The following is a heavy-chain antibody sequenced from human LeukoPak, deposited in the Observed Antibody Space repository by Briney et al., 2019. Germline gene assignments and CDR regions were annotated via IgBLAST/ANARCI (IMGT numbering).Heavy chain of an antibody. CDR1: GFTLSTYD. V-gene: IGHV3-13*01. J-gene: IGHJ4*02. Sequence: GGSLRLSCAASGFTLSTYDMHWVGQPPGKALEWVSGIDIPGNTYYPDSVKGRFTMSRESAKNSLYLQMNSLRAEDTAVYYCARDLSVTSFDYWGQGTLVTVSS. D-gene: IGHD4-17*01. CDR2: IDIPGNT. CDR3: ARDLSVTSFDY.